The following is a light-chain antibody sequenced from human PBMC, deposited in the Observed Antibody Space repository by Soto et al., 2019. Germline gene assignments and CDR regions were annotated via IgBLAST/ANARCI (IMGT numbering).Light chain of an antibody. V-gene: IGKV3-20*01. J-gene: IGKJ2*01. Sequence: EIVLTQSPGTLSLSPGERATLSCRASQSVSTSYLAWYQQKPGQAPRLLIYAASSRATGIPDRFSGSGSGTDFTLTISRLEPEDFAMYYCQQYGRSPYTFGQGAKLEIK. CDR3: QQYGRSPYT. CDR2: AAS. CDR1: QSVSTSY.